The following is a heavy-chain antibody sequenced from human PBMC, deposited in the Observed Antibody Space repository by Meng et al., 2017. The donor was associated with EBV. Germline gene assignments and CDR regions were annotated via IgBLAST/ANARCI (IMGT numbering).Heavy chain of an antibody. CDR1: GISLTTSVVG. CDR2: IYWDDAK. V-gene: IGHV2-5*02. Sequence: QISLQGSCPTRVKPNQSRLLTCTFSGISLTTSVVGVGWMRQPPGKALEWLAVIYWDDAKRYSPSLKNRLTITKDTSKNQVVLTMTNMDPVDTATYFCAHSKYYSDSGGYWDYFDDWGQGTLVTVSS. D-gene: IGHD3-10*01. CDR3: AHSKYYSDSGGYWDYFDD. J-gene: IGHJ4*02.